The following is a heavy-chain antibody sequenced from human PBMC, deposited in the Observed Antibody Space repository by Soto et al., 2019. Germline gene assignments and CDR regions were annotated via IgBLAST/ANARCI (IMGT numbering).Heavy chain of an antibody. CDR3: ARHPGYSDILTGYTMYYFDY. D-gene: IGHD3-9*01. CDR1: GGSISNYY. CDR2: IYSRGST. J-gene: IGHJ4*02. V-gene: IGHV4-59*08. Sequence: PSETLSLTYTVSGGSISNYYWNWIRQSPGKGLEWIGYIYSRGSTHYNPSLQSRVTISIDTPKNQVSLKLSSVTAADTAVYYCARHPGYSDILTGYTMYYFDYWGQGILVTVSS.